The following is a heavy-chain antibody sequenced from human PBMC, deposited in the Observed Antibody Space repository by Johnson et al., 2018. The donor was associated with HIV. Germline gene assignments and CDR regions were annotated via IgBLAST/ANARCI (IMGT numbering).Heavy chain of an antibody. J-gene: IGHJ3*01. D-gene: IGHD6-13*01. CDR3: ARDFDSRSWPGTDAFDV. CDR1: GFTFSSYG. Sequence: QVQLVESGGGVVQPGRSLRLSCAASGFTFSSYGMHWVRQAPGKGLEWVAVIVYDGSNKYYADSVKGRFTISRDNSKNSLYLQMNSLRAEDTAVYYCARDFDSRSWPGTDAFDVWGQGTVVTVSS. CDR2: IVYDGSNK. V-gene: IGHV3-30*03.